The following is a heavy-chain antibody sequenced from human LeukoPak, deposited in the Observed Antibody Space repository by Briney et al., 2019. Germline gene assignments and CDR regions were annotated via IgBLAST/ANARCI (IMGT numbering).Heavy chain of an antibody. V-gene: IGHV4-39*02. CDR1: GGSISSSSYY. CDR2: IYYSGST. J-gene: IGHJ6*03. CDR3: ARDSYYYMDV. Sequence: SETLSLTCTVSGGSISSSSYYWGWIRQPPGKGLEWIGSIYYSGSTYYNPSLKSRVTISVDTSKNQFSLKLSSVTAADTAVYYCARDSYYYMDVWGKGTTVTISS.